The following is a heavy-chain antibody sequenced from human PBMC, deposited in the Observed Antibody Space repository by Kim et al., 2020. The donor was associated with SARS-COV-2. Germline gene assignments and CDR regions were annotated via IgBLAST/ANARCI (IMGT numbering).Heavy chain of an antibody. V-gene: IGHV3-66*01. CDR1: GFTVSSNY. CDR3: ARDRAYDYVTH. J-gene: IGHJ4*02. CDR2: IYSGGST. D-gene: IGHD3-16*01. Sequence: GGSLRLSCAASGFTVSSNYMSWVRQAPGKGLEWVSVIYSGGSTYYADSVKGRFTISRDNSKNTLYLQMNSLRAEDTAVYYCARDRAYDYVTHWGQGTLVTVSS.